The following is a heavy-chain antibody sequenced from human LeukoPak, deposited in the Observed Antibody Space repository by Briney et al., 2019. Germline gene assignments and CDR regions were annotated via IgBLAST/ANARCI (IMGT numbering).Heavy chain of an antibody. CDR1: GGTFSSYA. CDR2: IIPIFGIA. Sequence: SVKVSCKASGGTFSSYAISWVRQAPGQGLEWMGRIIPIFGIANYAQKFQGRVTITADKSTSTAYMELSSLRSEDTAVYYCGRDSLRPLRGYGMDVWGQGTTVTVSS. CDR3: GRDSLRPLRGYGMDV. D-gene: IGHD4-17*01. V-gene: IGHV1-69*04. J-gene: IGHJ6*02.